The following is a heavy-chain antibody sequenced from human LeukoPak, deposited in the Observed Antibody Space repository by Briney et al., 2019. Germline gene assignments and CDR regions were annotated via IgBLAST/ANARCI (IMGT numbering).Heavy chain of an antibody. V-gene: IGHV4-28*01. D-gene: IGHD3-10*01. J-gene: IGHJ4*02. CDR3: ARKENVYYYFDY. Sequence: SETLSLTCAVSGYSITSSSWWGWIRQPPGRGLEWIGYIYHSGTTYYNPSLQSRVTMSVDTSKNQFSLKLSSVTAVDTAVYYCARKENVYYYFDYWGQGTLVTVSS. CDR1: GYSITSSSW. CDR2: IYHSGTT.